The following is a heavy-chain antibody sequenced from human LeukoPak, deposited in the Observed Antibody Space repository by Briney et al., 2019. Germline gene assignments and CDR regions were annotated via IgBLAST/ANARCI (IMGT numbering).Heavy chain of an antibody. CDR2: IYYSGST. V-gene: IGHV4-59*12. D-gene: IGHD6-13*01. J-gene: IGHJ4*02. CDR1: GGSISSYY. Sequence: SETLSLTCTVSGGSISSYYWSWIRQPPGKGLEWIGYIYYSGSTNYNPSLKSRVTMSVDTSKNQFSLKLSSVTAADTAVYYCAREDYSSSWYSDYWGQGTLVTVSS. CDR3: AREDYSSSWYSDY.